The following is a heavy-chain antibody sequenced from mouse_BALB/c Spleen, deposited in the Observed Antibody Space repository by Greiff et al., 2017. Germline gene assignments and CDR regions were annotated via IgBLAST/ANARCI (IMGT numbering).Heavy chain of an antibody. J-gene: IGHJ2*01. CDR1: GYTFTSYW. CDR3: ATHFDY. V-gene: IGHV1S81*02. Sequence: QVQLQQPGAELVKPGASVKLSCKASGYTFTSYWMHWVKQRPGQGLEWIGEINPSNGRTNYNEKFKSKATLTVDKSSSTAYMQLSSLTSEDSAVYYCATHFDYWGQGTTLTVSS. CDR2: INPSNGRT.